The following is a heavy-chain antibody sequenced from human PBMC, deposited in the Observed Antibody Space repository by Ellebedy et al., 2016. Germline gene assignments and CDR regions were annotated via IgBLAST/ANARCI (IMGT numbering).Heavy chain of an antibody. V-gene: IGHV3-9*01. CDR3: AKGTMDYH. CDR2: ISWDSAVI. J-gene: IGHJ5*02. D-gene: IGHD4/OR15-4a*01. Sequence: SLKISXAGSGFTFNDYALHWVRQAPGKGLEWLSGISWDSAVIGYSGSVKGRFTISKDSAKNYLYLQMNSLRPEDTAFYYCAKGTMDYHWGQGTLVTVSS. CDR1: GFTFNDYA.